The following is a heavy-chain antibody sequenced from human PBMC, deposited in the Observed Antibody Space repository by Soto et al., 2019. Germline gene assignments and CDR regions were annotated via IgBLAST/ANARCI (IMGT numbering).Heavy chain of an antibody. CDR2: ISWNSGSI. D-gene: IGHD6-13*01. Sequence: EVQLVESGGGLVQPGRSLRLSCAASGFTFDDYAMHWVRQAPGKGLEWVSGISWNSGSIGYADSVKGRFTISRDNAKNSLYLQMNSLRAEDTALYYCAKEAFTYSSSWYLISGDYYMDVWGKGTTVTVSS. J-gene: IGHJ6*03. V-gene: IGHV3-9*01. CDR3: AKEAFTYSSSWYLISGDYYMDV. CDR1: GFTFDDYA.